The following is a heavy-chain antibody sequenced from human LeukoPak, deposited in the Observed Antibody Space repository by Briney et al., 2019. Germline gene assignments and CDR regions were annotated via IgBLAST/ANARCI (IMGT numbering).Heavy chain of an antibody. D-gene: IGHD2-2*01. Sequence: GGSLRLSCTASGFAFDEHGMSGVRQVPGKGLEWVSGINWSGGSTGYADPLRGRFTISRDNAKNSLYLQMDSLRAEDTALYYCARAPITSPFYFDSWGQGTLVTVSS. J-gene: IGHJ4*02. V-gene: IGHV3-20*04. CDR2: INWSGGST. CDR1: GFAFDEHG. CDR3: ARAPITSPFYFDS.